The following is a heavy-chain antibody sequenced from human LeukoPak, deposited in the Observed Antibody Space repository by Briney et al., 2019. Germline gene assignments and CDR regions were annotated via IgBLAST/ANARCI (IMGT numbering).Heavy chain of an antibody. Sequence: PGGSLRLSCAASGFTFSSYWMHWVRQAPGKGLVWVSRINSDGSSTSYAGSVKGRFTISRDNAKNTLYLQMNSLRAEDTAVYYCARGMRITMVRGVIPHDYWGQGTLVTVSS. J-gene: IGHJ4*02. CDR1: GFTFSSYW. CDR3: ARGMRITMVRGVIPHDY. V-gene: IGHV3-74*01. D-gene: IGHD3-10*01. CDR2: INSDGSST.